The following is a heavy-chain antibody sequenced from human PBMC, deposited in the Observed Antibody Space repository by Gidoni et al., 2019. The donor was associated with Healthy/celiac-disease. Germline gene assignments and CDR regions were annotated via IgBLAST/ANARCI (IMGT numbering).Heavy chain of an antibody. J-gene: IGHJ4*02. D-gene: IGHD3-22*01. CDR1: GFTFDDYA. CDR3: AKGSVYYDSSGPSSYYFDY. Sequence: EVQLVESGGGLVQPGRSLRLSCAASGFTFDDYAMHWVRQAPGKGLGWGSGIIWNSGSIGYADSVKGRFTISRDNAKNSLYLQMNSLRAEDTALYYCAKGSVYYDSSGPSSYYFDYWGQGTLVTVSS. CDR2: IIWNSGSI. V-gene: IGHV3-9*01.